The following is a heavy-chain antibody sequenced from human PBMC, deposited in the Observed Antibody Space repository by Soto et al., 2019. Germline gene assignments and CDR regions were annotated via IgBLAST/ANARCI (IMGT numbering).Heavy chain of an antibody. CDR3: ARRLSGPKEEYNAYYFYGLDV. Sequence: GESLKISCQGSGYSFTTHWITWVRQTPGKGLEWMGRIDPSNSYINYSPSFQGHVTISVDRSISTAYLQWSGLEASDNAIYYCARRLSGPKEEYNAYYFYGLDVWGQGTKVTSP. J-gene: IGHJ6*02. D-gene: IGHD1-1*01. V-gene: IGHV5-10-1*01. CDR1: GYSFTTHW. CDR2: IDPSNSYI.